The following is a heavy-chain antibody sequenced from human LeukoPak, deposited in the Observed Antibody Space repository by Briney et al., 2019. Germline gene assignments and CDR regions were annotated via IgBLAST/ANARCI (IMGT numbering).Heavy chain of an antibody. D-gene: IGHD2-8*02. CDR1: GYTFTRYG. Sequence: ASVKVSCKASGYTFTRYGISWVRQAPGQGLEWMGWISVYNGNTNYAQKLQGRVTMTTDTSTSTAYMELRSLRSDDTAVYYCARDLATGNWFDPWGQGTLVTVSS. CDR3: ARDLATGNWFDP. J-gene: IGHJ5*02. V-gene: IGHV1-18*01. CDR2: ISVYNGNT.